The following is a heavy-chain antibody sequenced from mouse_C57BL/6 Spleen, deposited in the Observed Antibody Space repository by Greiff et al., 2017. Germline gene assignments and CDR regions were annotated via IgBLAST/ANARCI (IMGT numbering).Heavy chain of an antibody. CDR1: GYTFTSYW. Sequence: QVQLQEPGAELVRPGSSVKLSCKASGYTFTSYWMDWVKQRPGQGLEWIGNIYPSDSETHYNQKFKDKATLTVDKSSSTAYMQLSSLTSEDSAVYYCARSPLENAMDYWGQGTSVTVSS. V-gene: IGHV1-61*01. CDR3: ARSPLENAMDY. CDR2: IYPSDSET. J-gene: IGHJ4*01. D-gene: IGHD6-1*01.